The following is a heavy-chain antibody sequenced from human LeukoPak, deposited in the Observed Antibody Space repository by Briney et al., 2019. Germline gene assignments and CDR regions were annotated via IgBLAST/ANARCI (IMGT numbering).Heavy chain of an antibody. V-gene: IGHV4-59*08. CDR1: GGSISSYY. CDR2: IYYSGST. J-gene: IGHJ4*02. Sequence: SETLSLTCTVSGGSISSYYWSWIRQPPGKGLEWIGYIYYSGSTNYNPSLKSRVTISVDTSKNQFSLKLSSVTAADTAVYYCARLVPTATTRYYFDYWGQGTLVTVSS. CDR3: ARLVPTATTRYYFDY. D-gene: IGHD4-17*01.